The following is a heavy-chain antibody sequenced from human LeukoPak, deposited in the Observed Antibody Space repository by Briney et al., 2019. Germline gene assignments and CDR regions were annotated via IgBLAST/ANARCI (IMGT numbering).Heavy chain of an antibody. J-gene: IGHJ4*02. D-gene: IGHD6-19*01. CDR2: ISSSGSST. Sequence: VGSLRLSCAAPGVTFSSYCMSWVRHAPGKGLEWVSAISSSGSSTYYADSVKGRFTISRDNSKNTLYLQMNTLRVEDTAVYYCAKDAQWLVPRYFDYWGQGTLVTVSS. V-gene: IGHV3-23*01. CDR3: AKDAQWLVPRYFDY. CDR1: GVTFSSYC.